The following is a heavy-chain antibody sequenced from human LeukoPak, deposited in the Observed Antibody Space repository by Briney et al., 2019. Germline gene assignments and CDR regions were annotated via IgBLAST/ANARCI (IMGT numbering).Heavy chain of an antibody. Sequence: GESLKISCKGSGYSFTSYWIGWVRQMPGKGLEWMGIIYPGDSDTRYSPSFQGQVTISADKSISTAYLQWSSLKASDTAMYYRARQRDSGLDDRPGGAFDIWGQGTMVTVSS. J-gene: IGHJ3*02. CDR3: ARQRDSGLDDRPGGAFDI. V-gene: IGHV5-51*01. CDR1: GYSFTSYW. D-gene: IGHD3-22*01. CDR2: IYPGDSDT.